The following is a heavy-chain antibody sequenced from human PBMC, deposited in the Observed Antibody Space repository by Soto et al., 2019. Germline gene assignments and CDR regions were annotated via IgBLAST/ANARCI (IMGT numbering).Heavy chain of an antibody. CDR3: ARDPFLGGALPSDAFDI. CDR1: GFTCSSYG. V-gene: IGHV3-33*01. CDR2: IWYDGSNK. J-gene: IGHJ3*02. Sequence: PWGSLRFSCAASGFTCSSYGMDGVRRAPGKGLEGVAVIWYDGSNKYYADSVKGRFTISRDNSKNTLYLQMNSLRAEDTAVYYCARDPFLGGALPSDAFDIWGQGTMVPGSS. D-gene: IGHD3-16*01.